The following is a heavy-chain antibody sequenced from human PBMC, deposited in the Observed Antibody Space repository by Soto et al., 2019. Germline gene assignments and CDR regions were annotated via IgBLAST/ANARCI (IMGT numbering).Heavy chain of an antibody. CDR2: IFYTGTT. Sequence: SETLSLTCSVSGGSVSYNIYYWGWIRQPPGKGLEWVGGIFYTGTTYYSPSLKDRVSISVDTSKNSFSLNLTSVTAADTAVYFCARLVVVAPVANVWGQGAQVTVS. CDR3: ARLVVVAPVANV. CDR1: GGSVSYNIYY. J-gene: IGHJ4*02. D-gene: IGHD2-21*01. V-gene: IGHV4-39*01.